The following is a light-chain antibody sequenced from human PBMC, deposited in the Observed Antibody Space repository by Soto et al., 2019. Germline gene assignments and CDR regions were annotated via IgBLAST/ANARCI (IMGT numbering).Light chain of an antibody. CDR2: GAS. CDR1: QGVSRK. Sequence: DIVMTQSPATLSVAPGERVTFSCRASQGVSRKLAWYQHKPGQAPRLLIYGASNRATGIPYRFSGSGSGTDFTLTISSLRPEDFAVYYCQQRSTDPLTFGGGTKVDIK. CDR3: QQRSTDPLT. J-gene: IGKJ4*01. V-gene: IGKV3D-15*01.